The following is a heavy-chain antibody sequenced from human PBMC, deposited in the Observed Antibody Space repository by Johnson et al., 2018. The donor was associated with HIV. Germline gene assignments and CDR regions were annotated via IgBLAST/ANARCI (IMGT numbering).Heavy chain of an antibody. Sequence: MLLVESGGGLVQPGGSLRLSCAASGFTVIGNYMSWVRQAPGKGLEWVSVIYSGGRTSYAASVTCRFPISRDNSKNTLYLQMNSLRAEDTAVYYCARDQYYYDSRGVGAFDIWGQGTRVTVSS. CDR1: GFTVIGNY. J-gene: IGHJ3*02. CDR2: IYSGGRT. V-gene: IGHV3-66*01. D-gene: IGHD3-22*01. CDR3: ARDQYYYDSRGVGAFDI.